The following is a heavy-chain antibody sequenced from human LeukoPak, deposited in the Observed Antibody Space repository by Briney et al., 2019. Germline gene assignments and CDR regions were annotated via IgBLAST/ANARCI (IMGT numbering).Heavy chain of an antibody. V-gene: IGHV4-4*07. D-gene: IGHD1-26*01. Sequence: PSETLSLTCTVSGGSISSYYWSWIRQPAGKGLEWIGRIYTSGSTNYNPSLKSRVTMSVDTSKNQFSLKLSSVTAADTAVYYCARFATIVGASFGDAFDIWGQGTMVTVSS. CDR1: GGSISSYY. CDR3: ARFATIVGASFGDAFDI. CDR2: IYTSGST. J-gene: IGHJ3*02.